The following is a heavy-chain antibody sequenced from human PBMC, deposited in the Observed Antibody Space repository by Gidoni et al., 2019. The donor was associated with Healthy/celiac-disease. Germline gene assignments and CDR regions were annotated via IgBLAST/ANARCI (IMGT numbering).Heavy chain of an antibody. J-gene: IGHJ4*02. CDR1: GGSLSSSSYY. CDR3: ARRMVRGVDYFDY. Sequence: QLQLQESGPGLVQPSETLSLTCTVSGGSLSSSSYYWGWIRQPPGKGLEWIGSIYYSGSTYYNPSLKSRVTISVDTSKNQFSLKLSSVTAADTAVYYCARRMVRGVDYFDYWGQGTLVTVSS. V-gene: IGHV4-39*01. D-gene: IGHD3-10*01. CDR2: IYYSGST.